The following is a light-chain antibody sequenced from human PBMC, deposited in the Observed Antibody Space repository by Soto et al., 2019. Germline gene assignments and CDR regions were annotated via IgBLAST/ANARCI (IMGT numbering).Light chain of an antibody. V-gene: IGKV3-15*01. CDR3: QHYNHWPQLS. CDR2: GAS. CDR1: QGISRT. J-gene: IGKJ4*01. Sequence: EIVMTQSPATLSVSPGETATLACRASQGISRTLAWYQHKPGQAPRLLFYGASTRATGVPARFSGSGSGTEFTLTISSLQSEDSALYYCQHYNHWPQLSFGGGTKVDIK.